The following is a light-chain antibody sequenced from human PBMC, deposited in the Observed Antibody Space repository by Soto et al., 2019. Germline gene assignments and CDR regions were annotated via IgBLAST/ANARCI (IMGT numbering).Light chain of an antibody. CDR3: QQYNSSPPDT. Sequence: EIVLTQSPGTLSLSPGEGATLSCRASQSVRNNNLAWYQQKPGQAPRLLIYGASRRATGIPDRFSGSGSGTDFTLTISRLEPEDFAVYYCQQYNSSPPDTVGQGTKLEIK. V-gene: IGKV3-20*01. CDR1: QSVRNNN. CDR2: GAS. J-gene: IGKJ2*01.